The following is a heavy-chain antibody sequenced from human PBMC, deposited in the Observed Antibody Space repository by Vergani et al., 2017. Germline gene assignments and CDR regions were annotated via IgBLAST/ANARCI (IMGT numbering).Heavy chain of an antibody. J-gene: IGHJ6*02. CDR1: GYTFTDHY. CDR2: VDPEDGET. V-gene: IGHV1-69-2*01. Sequence: EVQLVQSGAEVKKPGATMKISCKASGYTFTDHYMHWVKQAPGKGLEWMGLVDPEDGETIYAEKFKGRVTIAADTFTDTAHLELSSLRSEDTAVYYCATPQTVTTGGMEVWGQGTTVIVSS. CDR3: ATPQTVTTGGMEV. D-gene: IGHD4-17*01.